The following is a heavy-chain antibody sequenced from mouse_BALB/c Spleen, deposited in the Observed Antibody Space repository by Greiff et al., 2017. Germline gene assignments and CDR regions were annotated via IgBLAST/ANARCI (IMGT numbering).Heavy chain of an antibody. D-gene: IGHD1-1*01. V-gene: IGHV3-8*02. CDR3: ASQITTVVAPYYAMDY. J-gene: IGHJ4*01. Sequence: EVQLVESGPSLVKPSQTLSLTCSVTGDSITSGYWNWIRKFPGNKLEYMGYISYSGSTYYNPSLKSRISITRDTSKNQYYLQLNSVTTEDTATYYCASQITTVVAPYYAMDYWGQGTSVTVSS. CDR1: GDSITSGY. CDR2: ISYSGST.